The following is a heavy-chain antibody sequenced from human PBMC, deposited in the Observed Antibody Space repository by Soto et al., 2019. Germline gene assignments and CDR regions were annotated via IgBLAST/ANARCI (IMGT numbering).Heavy chain of an antibody. CDR3: ARDPGE. Sequence: LSLTCTVSGVSISSGTYSWSWIRQHPGEGLEWIGYISYSGRTYYNPSLKSRVIISVDTSKNQFSLKLNSVTAADTALYYCARDPGEWGQGTLVTVSS. V-gene: IGHV4-31*03. CDR2: ISYSGRT. CDR1: GVSISSGTYS. J-gene: IGHJ4*02. D-gene: IGHD2-21*01.